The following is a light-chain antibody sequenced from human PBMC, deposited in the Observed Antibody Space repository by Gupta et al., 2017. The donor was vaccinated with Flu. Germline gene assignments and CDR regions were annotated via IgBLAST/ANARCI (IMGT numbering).Light chain of an antibody. CDR2: DAS. V-gene: IGKV1-16*01. J-gene: IGKJ5*01. CDR1: QGIISS. Sequence: DFQMTQSPSSLSASVGDRVTITCRASQGIISSLAWFQQKPGQAPKSLIHDASSLQSGVPARFSGSGSRTDFTLTISSLQPEDVATYYCQQYDSYPPTFGQGTRLDIK. CDR3: QQYDSYPPT.